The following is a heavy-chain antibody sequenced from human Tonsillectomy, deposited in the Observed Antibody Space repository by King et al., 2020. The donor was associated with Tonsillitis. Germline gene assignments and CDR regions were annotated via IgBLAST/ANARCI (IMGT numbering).Heavy chain of an antibody. CDR1: GFTFSSYA. J-gene: IGHJ5*02. Sequence: HVQLVESGGGVVQPGRSLRLSCAASGFTFSSYAMHWVRQAPGKGLEWVAVISYDGSNKYYADSVKGRFTISRDNSKNTLYLQMNSLRAEDTAVYYCASDAEYCSGGSCWGTENWFDPWGQGTLVTVSS. V-gene: IGHV3-30*04. CDR2: ISYDGSNK. CDR3: ASDAEYCSGGSCWGTENWFDP. D-gene: IGHD2-15*01.